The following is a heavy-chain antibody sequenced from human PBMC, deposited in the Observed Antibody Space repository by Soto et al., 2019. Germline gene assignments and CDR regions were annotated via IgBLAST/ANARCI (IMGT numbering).Heavy chain of an antibody. J-gene: IGHJ4*02. CDR1: GFTFSSYG. D-gene: IGHD6-6*01. CDR3: AKFRRMYSSSSGFDY. CDR2: ISYDGSNK. Sequence: GGSLRLSGAASGFTFSSYGMHWVRQAPGKGLEWVAVISYDGSNKYYADSVKGRFTISRDNSKNTLYLQMNSLRAEDTAVYYCAKFRRMYSSSSGFDYWGQGTLVTVSS. V-gene: IGHV3-30*18.